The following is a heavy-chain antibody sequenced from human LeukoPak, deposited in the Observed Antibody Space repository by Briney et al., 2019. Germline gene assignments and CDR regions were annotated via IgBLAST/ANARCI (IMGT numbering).Heavy chain of an antibody. CDR1: GFTFSSCA. CDR3: AKGVTTVRIYYHGVDV. V-gene: IGHV3-23*01. CDR2: ISGSGDSR. J-gene: IGHJ6*02. Sequence: TGGSLRLSCAASGFTFSSCAMSWVRQAPGKGLEWVSLISGSGDSRYYADSVKGRFTISRDNAKNTLWLQVNSLRAEDTAVYYCAKGVTTVRIYYHGVDVWGQGTTVTVSS. D-gene: IGHD4-17*01.